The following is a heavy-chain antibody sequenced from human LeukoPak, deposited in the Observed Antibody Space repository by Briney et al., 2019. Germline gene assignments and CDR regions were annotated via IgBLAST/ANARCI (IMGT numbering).Heavy chain of an antibody. V-gene: IGHV3-74*01. CDR1: GFTFSSYW. D-gene: IGHD6-13*01. J-gene: IGHJ1*01. CDR3: ARATGGYSSSWSECFQH. Sequence: PGGSLRLSCAASGFTFSSYWMHWVRQAPGKGLVWVSRINSDGSSTSYADSVKGRFTISRDNAKNTLYLQMNSLRAEDTAVYYCARATGGYSSSWSECFQHWGQGTLVTVSS. CDR2: INSDGSST.